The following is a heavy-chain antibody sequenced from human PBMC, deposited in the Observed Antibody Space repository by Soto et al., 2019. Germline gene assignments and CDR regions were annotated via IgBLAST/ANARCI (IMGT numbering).Heavy chain of an antibody. V-gene: IGHV4-31*03. CDR2: IYYSGST. Sequence: PSETLSLTCTVSGGSISSGGYYLSWIRQHPVNGLEWIGYIYYSGSTYYNPSLKSRVTISVDTSKNQFSLKLSSVTAADTAVYYCASGYYDILTGRDTKYYFDYWGQGALVT. D-gene: IGHD3-9*01. J-gene: IGHJ4*02. CDR3: ASGYYDILTGRDTKYYFDY. CDR1: GGSISSGGYY.